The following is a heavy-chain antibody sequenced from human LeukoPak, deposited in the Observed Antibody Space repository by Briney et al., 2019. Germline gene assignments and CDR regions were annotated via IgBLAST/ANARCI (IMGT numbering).Heavy chain of an antibody. Sequence: SETLSLTCTVSGGSISSYYWSWNRQPPGKGLGWIGYIYYSGSTNYNPSLKSRVTISVDTSKNQFSLKLSSVTAADTAVYYCASSIAAAGTYYYYGMDVWGKGTTVTVSS. V-gene: IGHV4-59*01. D-gene: IGHD6-13*01. CDR1: GGSISSYY. CDR2: IYYSGST. CDR3: ASSIAAAGTYYYYGMDV. J-gene: IGHJ6*04.